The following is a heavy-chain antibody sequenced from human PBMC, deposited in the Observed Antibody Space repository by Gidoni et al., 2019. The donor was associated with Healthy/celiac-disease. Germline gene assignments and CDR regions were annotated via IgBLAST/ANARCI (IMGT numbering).Heavy chain of an antibody. V-gene: IGHV4-39*01. CDR3: ARRKRWLQFSRGAFDY. D-gene: IGHD5-12*01. J-gene: IGHJ4*02. Sequence: QLQLQESGPGLVKPSETLSLTCTVSGGASSSSSYSWGWIRQPPGKGLGLIGSFYYSGSTYYNPSLKSRVTISVDTSKNQFSLKLSSVTAADTAVYYCARRKRWLQFSRGAFDYWGQGTLVTVPS. CDR2: FYYSGST. CDR1: GGASSSSSYS.